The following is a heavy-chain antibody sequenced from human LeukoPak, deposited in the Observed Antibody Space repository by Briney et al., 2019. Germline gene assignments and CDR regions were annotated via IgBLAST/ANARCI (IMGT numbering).Heavy chain of an antibody. CDR3: TTGLTIAAADFDY. J-gene: IGHJ4*02. V-gene: IGHV3-15*01. Sequence: NTGGSLILSCAASGFTFSNAWMSWVRQAPGKGLEWVGRIKSKTDGGTTDYAAPVKGRFTISRDDSKNTLYLQMNSLKTEDTAVYYCTTGLTIAAADFDYWGQGTLVTVSS. D-gene: IGHD6-13*01. CDR1: GFTFSNAW. CDR2: IKSKTDGGTT.